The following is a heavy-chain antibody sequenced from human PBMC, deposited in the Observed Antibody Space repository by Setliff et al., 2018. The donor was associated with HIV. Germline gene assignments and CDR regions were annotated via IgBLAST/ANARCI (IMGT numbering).Heavy chain of an antibody. CDR3: ARGSYGGYFIYYFDY. CDR1: GDSVSGYY. Sequence: PSETLSLTCAVSGDSVSGYYWSWIRQPAGRGLEWIGRVHNSAGSNYNPSLKSRVTMSVDTSKNQFSLKLSSVTAADTAVYYCARGSYGGYFIYYFDYWGQGTLVTVSS. J-gene: IGHJ4*02. V-gene: IGHV4-59*10. CDR2: VHNSAGS. D-gene: IGHD5-12*01.